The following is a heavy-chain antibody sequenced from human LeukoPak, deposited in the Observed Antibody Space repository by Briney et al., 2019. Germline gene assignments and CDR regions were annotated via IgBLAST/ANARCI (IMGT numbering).Heavy chain of an antibody. CDR3: ARGRGYRTEGY. J-gene: IGHJ4*02. D-gene: IGHD5-12*01. CDR1: GYTFTGYY. V-gene: IGHV1-2*02. Sequence: EASVKVSCKASGYTFTGYYMHWVRQAPGQGLEWMGWINPNSGGTNYAQKVQGRVTMTRDTSISTAYMELSRLRSDDTAVYYCARGRGYRTEGYWGQGTLVTVSS. CDR2: INPNSGGT.